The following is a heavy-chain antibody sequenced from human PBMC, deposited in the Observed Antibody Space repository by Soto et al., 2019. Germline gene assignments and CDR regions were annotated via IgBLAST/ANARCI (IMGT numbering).Heavy chain of an antibody. CDR3: ARLQAAAGDNDFNFDY. CDR2: INHSGST. V-gene: IGHV4-34*01. Sequence: SETLSLTCAVYGGSFSGYYWSWIRQPPGKGLEWIGEINHSGSTNYNPSLKSRVTISVDTSKNQFSLKLSSVTAADTAVYYCARLQAAAGDNDFNFDYWGQGTLVTVS. CDR1: GGSFSGYY. D-gene: IGHD6-13*01. J-gene: IGHJ4*02.